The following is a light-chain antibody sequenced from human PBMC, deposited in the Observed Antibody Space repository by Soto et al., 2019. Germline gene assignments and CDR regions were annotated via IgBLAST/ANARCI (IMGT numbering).Light chain of an antibody. CDR1: QSVGSY. V-gene: IGKV3-11*01. Sequence: EIVLTQSPATLSLSPGERATLSCRASQSVGSYLAWYQQKPGQAPRLLXXXXXNRATGIPAXFXGXXSGTDXXXXXXXXXXEXFAVYYCQQRSSWPTFGQGTKVEI. J-gene: IGKJ1*01. CDR3: QQRSSWPT. CDR2: XXX.